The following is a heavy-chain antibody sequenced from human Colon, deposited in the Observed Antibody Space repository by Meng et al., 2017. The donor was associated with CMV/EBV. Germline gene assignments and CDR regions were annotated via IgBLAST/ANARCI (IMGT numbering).Heavy chain of an antibody. CDR1: GYTINGYF. V-gene: IGHV1-2*02. J-gene: IGHJ4*02. CDR3: ATFGGDFDY. CDR2: INPVTGDT. Sequence: HVPRVQSGAGVKEPEASVKVSCKTSGYTINGYFMHWVRQAPGQGLEWMGWINPVTGDTSYAQKFQVRVTMTRDTSISTAYMELSSLRSDDTAVYYCATFGGDFDYWGQGTLVTVSS. D-gene: IGHD3-3*01.